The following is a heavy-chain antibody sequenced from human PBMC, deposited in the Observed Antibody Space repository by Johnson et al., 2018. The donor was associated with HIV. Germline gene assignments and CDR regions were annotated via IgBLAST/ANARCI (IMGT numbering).Heavy chain of an antibody. J-gene: IGHJ3*02. CDR3: ASRQYFSSFDI. V-gene: IGHV3-30*04. CDR2: ISYDGSEK. D-gene: IGHD3-3*01. CDR1: GFTFSISA. Sequence: QVQLLESGGGLVQPGGSLRLSCAASGFTFSISAMHWVRQAPGKGLEWVAVISYDGSEKYFADSVKGRFTISRDSSKNTLYLQMNSLRAEDTAVYYCASRQYFSSFDIWGQGTMVTVSS.